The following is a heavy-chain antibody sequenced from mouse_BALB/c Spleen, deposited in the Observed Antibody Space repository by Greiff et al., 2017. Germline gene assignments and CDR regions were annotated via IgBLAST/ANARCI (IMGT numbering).Heavy chain of an antibody. CDR2: IWGGGST. Sequence: VQRVESGPGLVAPSQSLSITCTVSGFSLSSYSIHWVRQPPGKGLEWLGMIWGGGSTDYNSALKSRLSISKDNSKGQVFLKMNSLQTDDTAMYYCARAPITTAPFAYWGQGTLVTVSA. V-gene: IGHV2-6-4*01. CDR1: GFSLSSYS. CDR3: ARAPITTAPFAY. D-gene: IGHD1-2*01. J-gene: IGHJ3*01.